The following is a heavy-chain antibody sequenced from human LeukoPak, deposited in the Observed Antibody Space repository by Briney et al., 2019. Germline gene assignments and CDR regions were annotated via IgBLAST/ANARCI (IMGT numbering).Heavy chain of an antibody. CDR1: GGSISSSSYY. V-gene: IGHV4-39*01. CDR3: ARLPLIVGATSQVDY. CDR2: IYYSGST. D-gene: IGHD1-26*01. J-gene: IGHJ4*02. Sequence: SETLSLTCTVSGGSISSSSYYWGWIRQPPGKGLEWIGSIYYSGSTYYNPSLKSRVTISVDTSKNQFSLKLSSVTAADTAVYYCARLPLIVGATSQVDYWGQGTLVTVSS.